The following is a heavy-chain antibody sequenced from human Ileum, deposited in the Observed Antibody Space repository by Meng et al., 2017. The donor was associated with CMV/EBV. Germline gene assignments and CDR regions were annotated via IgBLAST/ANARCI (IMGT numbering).Heavy chain of an antibody. D-gene: IGHD1-26*01. CDR2: INPNNGNT. V-gene: IGHV1-2*02. J-gene: IGHJ5*02. Sequence: CKASADTFIDYFMHWVRQGPGQGLEWMGWINPNNGNTNYAQKFQGRVTMTRDTSISTAYMDLSRLTSDDTAVYYCGRGVGSIDPRFDPWGQGTLVTVSS. CDR3: GRGVGSIDPRFDP. CDR1: ADTFIDYF.